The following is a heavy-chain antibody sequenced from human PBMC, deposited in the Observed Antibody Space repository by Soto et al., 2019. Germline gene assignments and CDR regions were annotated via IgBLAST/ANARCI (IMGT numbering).Heavy chain of an antibody. CDR3: AKDRMDHNSVWDPFDI. CDR2: MYSDGTT. Sequence: GGSLRLSCAASGFTVSSNYMSWVRQAPGKGLEWVSIMYSDGTTYYADSVKGRFTISRDNSKNTLFLQMNSLRAEDTAVYYCAKDRMDHNSVWDPFDIWGPGTMVTVSS. V-gene: IGHV3-53*01. CDR1: GFTVSSNY. J-gene: IGHJ3*02. D-gene: IGHD1-20*01.